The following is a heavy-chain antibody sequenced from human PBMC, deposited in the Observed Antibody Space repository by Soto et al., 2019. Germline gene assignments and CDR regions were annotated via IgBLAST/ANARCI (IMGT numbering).Heavy chain of an antibody. CDR2: PYYRSKWYN. Sequence: PQTLSLTRAISGDSLSHLIAAWNWIRQSPWRGIEWLGRPYYRSKWYNDYAVSVKSRITITPDTSKNQFSLQLNSVTPEDTAEYFCARDIVYSANDNPLNYWGQGTLVTVSS. CDR1: GDSLSHLIAA. V-gene: IGHV6-1*01. CDR3: ARDIVYSANDNPLNY. J-gene: IGHJ4*02. D-gene: IGHD1-26*01.